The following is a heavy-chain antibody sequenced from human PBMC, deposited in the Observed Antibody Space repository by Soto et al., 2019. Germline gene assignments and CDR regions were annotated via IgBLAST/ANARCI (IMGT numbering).Heavy chain of an antibody. V-gene: IGHV3-30*18. CDR1: GFSFSSYA. D-gene: IGHD6-19*01. CDR3: AKDLWPERGSGSPLDY. CDR2: ISYDASNK. Sequence: QVQLVESGGGVVQPGGSLRVSCAASGFSFSSYAMHWVRQAPGRGLERVAGISYDASNKYYADSVKGRFTVSSDNSKNTLDLQMNSLRVEDTAVYHCAKDLWPERGSGSPLDYWGQGTLVTVSS. J-gene: IGHJ4*02.